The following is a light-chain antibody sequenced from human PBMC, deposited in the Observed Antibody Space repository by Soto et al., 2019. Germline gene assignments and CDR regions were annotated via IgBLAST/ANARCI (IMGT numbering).Light chain of an antibody. CDR2: DAS. Sequence: EILLPQSPATLSLSPGERATLSCSASQSVSSYLAWYQQKPGQAPRLLIYDASNRATGIPARFSGSGSGTDFTLTISSLEPEDFAVYYCQQRSNWPPTFGPGTKVDNK. J-gene: IGKJ3*01. V-gene: IGKV3-11*01. CDR3: QQRSNWPPT. CDR1: QSVSSY.